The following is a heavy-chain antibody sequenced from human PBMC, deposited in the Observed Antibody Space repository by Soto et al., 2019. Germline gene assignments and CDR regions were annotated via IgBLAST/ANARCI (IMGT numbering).Heavy chain of an antibody. V-gene: IGHV1-2*02. CDR2: IDLAIGDT. Sequence: QVQMLQSGAEVKKPGASVKVSCKASGHTFTGHHMHWVRQAPGQGLEWMGLIDLAIGDTKYAQKFQGRVTSTSDTSITTAYMELRGLRSDDTAVYYCALEPTGTAGFDYWGQGTLVTVSS. CDR1: GHTFTGHH. J-gene: IGHJ4*02. D-gene: IGHD2-21*02. CDR3: ALEPTGTAGFDY.